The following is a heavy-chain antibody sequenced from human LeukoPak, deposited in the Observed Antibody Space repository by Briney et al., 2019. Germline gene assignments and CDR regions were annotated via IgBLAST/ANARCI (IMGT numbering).Heavy chain of an antibody. J-gene: IGHJ4*02. V-gene: IGHV3-7*01. CDR1: GLTFRSYW. D-gene: IGHD2-15*01. CDR3: ARDTGCSGGSCYSFYDY. Sequence: PGGSLRLSCEASGLTFRSYWMTWVRQAPGKGLEWVANIKEDGSGKYYVDSVKGRFTISRDNAKNSLYLQMNSLRAEDTAVYYCARDTGCSGGSCYSFYDYWGQGTLVTVSS. CDR2: IKEDGSGK.